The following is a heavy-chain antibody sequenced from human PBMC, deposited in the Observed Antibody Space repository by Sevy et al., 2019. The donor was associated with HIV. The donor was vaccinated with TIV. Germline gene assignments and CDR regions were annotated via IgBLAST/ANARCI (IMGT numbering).Heavy chain of an antibody. V-gene: IGHV1-24*01. J-gene: IGHJ4*02. CDR3: ATIKDYYDSSGSPFDY. CDR1: GYTLTQLS. D-gene: IGHD3-22*01. Sequence: ASVKVSCKVSGYTLTQLSMHWVRQAPGKRLEWMGSFDPEDGETLYAQKFQGRVTMTEDTSTDTGYMELRSLRSEDTAVYYCATIKDYYDSSGSPFDYWGQGTLVTVSS. CDR2: FDPEDGET.